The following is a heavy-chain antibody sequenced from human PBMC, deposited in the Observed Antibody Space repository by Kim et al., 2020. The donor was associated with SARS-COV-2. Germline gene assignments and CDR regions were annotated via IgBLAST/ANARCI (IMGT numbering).Heavy chain of an antibody. V-gene: IGHV3-7*01. D-gene: IGHD6-13*01. CDR1: GFTFSNYL. J-gene: IGHJ4*02. CDR2: ITRDGREK. CDR3: TSWGAGNY. Sequence: GGSLRLSCAASGFTFSNYLLSLVLPSPLKFLDWVANITRDGREKYYVDSVRGRFTISRENAQNSLFLQMNSLRVEDTAVYYCTSWGAGNYWGPGTLVTVSS.